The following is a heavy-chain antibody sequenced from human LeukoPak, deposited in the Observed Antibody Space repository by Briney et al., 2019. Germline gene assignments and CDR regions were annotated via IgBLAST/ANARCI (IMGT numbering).Heavy chain of an antibody. CDR3: ARDYDSGRHIDAFGI. CDR1: GFTFSSYS. CDR2: ISSSSSYI. D-gene: IGHD3-10*01. V-gene: IGHV3-21*03. Sequence: GGSLRLSCAASGFTFSSYSMNWVRQAPGKGLEWVSSISSSSSYIYYADSVKGRFTISRDNAKNSLYLQMNSLKTEDTAVYYCARDYDSGRHIDAFGIWGQGTMVTVSS. J-gene: IGHJ3*02.